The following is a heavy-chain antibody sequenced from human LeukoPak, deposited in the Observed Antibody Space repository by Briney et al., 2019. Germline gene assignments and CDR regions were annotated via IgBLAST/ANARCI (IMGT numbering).Heavy chain of an antibody. V-gene: IGHV1-2*02. Sequence: ASVKVSCKASGYTFIDYYMHWVRQAPGQGLEWLGCINPNSGGRNYAQKFQGRVTMTRDTSISTAYMELSRLRSDDTAVYYCARDKGRWELPSYYMDVWGKGTTVTVSS. CDR2: INPNSGGR. CDR1: GYTFIDYY. J-gene: IGHJ6*03. CDR3: ARDKGRWELPSYYMDV. D-gene: IGHD1-26*01.